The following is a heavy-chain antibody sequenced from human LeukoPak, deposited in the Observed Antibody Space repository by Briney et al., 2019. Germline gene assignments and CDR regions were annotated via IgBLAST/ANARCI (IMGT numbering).Heavy chain of an antibody. CDR1: GYSISSGFY. CDR3: ARYTGRNWGYSFDS. D-gene: IGHD7-27*01. J-gene: IGHJ4*02. V-gene: IGHV4-38-2*01. CDR2: IHHSGVT. Sequence: PSETLSLTCVVSGYSISSGFYWSWIRQPPGKGLEWIATIHHSGVTYYNPSLNSRFTISVDTSKNQFSLKLTSVTAADTAIYSCARYTGRNWGYSFDSRGQGTLVTVSS.